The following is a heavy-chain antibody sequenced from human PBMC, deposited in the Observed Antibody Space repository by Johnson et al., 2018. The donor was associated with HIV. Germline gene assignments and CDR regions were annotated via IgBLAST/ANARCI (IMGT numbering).Heavy chain of an antibody. V-gene: IGHV3-NL1*01. J-gene: IGHJ3*02. CDR3: ARALGRALDAFDI. D-gene: IGHD7-27*01. CDR2: IYSGGST. Sequence: QMLLVESGGGVVQPGRSLRLSCAASGFTFSSYGMHWVRQAPGKGLEWVAVIYSGGSTCSADSVKGRFTISRDNAKNSLYRQMNSLRAKDTAVYYCARALGRALDAFDIWGQGTMVTVSS. CDR1: GFTFSSYG.